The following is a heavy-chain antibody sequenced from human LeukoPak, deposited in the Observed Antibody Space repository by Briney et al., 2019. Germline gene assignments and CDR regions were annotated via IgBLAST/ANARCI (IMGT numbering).Heavy chain of an antibody. J-gene: IGHJ4*02. V-gene: IGHV3-23*01. Sequence: GGSLRLSCAASGFTFSSYAMSWVRQAPGKGLEWVSAISGSGGSTYYADSVKGRFTISRDNSKNTLYLQMNSLRAEDTAVYYCARRAYSSSWPYYFGYWGQGTLVTVSS. CDR2: ISGSGGST. CDR3: ARRAYSSSWPYYFGY. CDR1: GFTFSSYA. D-gene: IGHD6-13*01.